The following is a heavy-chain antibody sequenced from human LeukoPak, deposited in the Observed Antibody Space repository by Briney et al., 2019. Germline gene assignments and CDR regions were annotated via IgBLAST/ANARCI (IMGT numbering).Heavy chain of an antibody. CDR1: GGSISSYY. J-gene: IGHJ1*01. Sequence: SETLSLTCTVSGGSISSYYWSWIRQPAGKGLEWIGRTYTSGSTDYNLSLKSRVTISLDASKNQFSLKLSSVTAADTAVYYCAGGAVPPAIQFFQHWGQGTLVTVAS. D-gene: IGHD2-2*02. CDR2: TYTSGST. V-gene: IGHV4-4*07. CDR3: AGGAVPPAIQFFQH.